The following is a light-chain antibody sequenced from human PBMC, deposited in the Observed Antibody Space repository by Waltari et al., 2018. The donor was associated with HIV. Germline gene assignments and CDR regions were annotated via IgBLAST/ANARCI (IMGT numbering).Light chain of an antibody. CDR1: GSNVGSTA. J-gene: IGLJ3*02. CDR3: AAWDDSLNGRV. V-gene: IGLV1-44*01. Sequence: QSVLTQPPSVSATPGQRVTISCSGSGSNVGSTAVDWYQQLPGTAPTLVIYDNNQRPSGVPARCSGSTSGTSASLAISGLQSEDEADYYCAAWDDSLNGRVFGGGTKLTVL. CDR2: DNN.